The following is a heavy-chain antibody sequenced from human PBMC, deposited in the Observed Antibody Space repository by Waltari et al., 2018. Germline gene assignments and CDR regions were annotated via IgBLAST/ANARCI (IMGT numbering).Heavy chain of an antibody. V-gene: IGHV3-23*01. CDR1: GFTFRNYA. D-gene: IGHD2-2*03. Sequence: DVHLLESGGSLVQPGGSLRLSCVASGFTFRNYAMSWVRQSPGKGLEWVSQIDGPTTTTHYADSVKGRFTISRDNSRNTVYLQMNSLTADDSAVYFCATWITAHFDYWGQGTLVTVSS. J-gene: IGHJ4*02. CDR2: IDGPTTTT. CDR3: ATWITAHFDY.